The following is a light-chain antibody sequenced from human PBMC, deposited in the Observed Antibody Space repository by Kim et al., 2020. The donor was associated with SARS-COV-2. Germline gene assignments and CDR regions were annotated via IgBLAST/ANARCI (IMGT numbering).Light chain of an antibody. CDR2: GKN. CDR3: NSRDNNDNVL. CDR1: SLRTYY. Sequence: VALGQTVRITCQGDSLRTYYTTWFQQKPGQARIVVFYGKNNRPSGIPDRFSGSSSGNTASLTITATQAGDEADYYCNSRDNNDNVLFGGGTQLTVL. J-gene: IGLJ2*01. V-gene: IGLV3-19*01.